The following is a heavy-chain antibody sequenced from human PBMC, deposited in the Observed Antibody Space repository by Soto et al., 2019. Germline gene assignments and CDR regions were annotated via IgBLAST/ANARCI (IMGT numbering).Heavy chain of an antibody. Sequence: QVQLVESGGGVVQPGRSLRLSCAASGFTFSNYAMHWVRQAPGKGLEWVAVISYDGINEYYADSVKGRFTISRDNSKNTLYLKMNSLRAEDTAVVYCAKGSAGHYNSGTLLDWGQGTLVTVSS. CDR2: ISYDGINE. CDR1: GFTFSNYA. D-gene: IGHD3-10*01. CDR3: AKGSAGHYNSGTLLD. J-gene: IGHJ1*01. V-gene: IGHV3-30-3*01.